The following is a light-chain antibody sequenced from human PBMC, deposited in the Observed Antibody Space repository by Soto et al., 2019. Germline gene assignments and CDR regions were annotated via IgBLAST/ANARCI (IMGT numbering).Light chain of an antibody. V-gene: IGLV2-8*01. CDR3: SSYAGSNHLV. J-gene: IGLJ3*02. CDR1: SRDVGGYNY. CDR2: EVS. Sequence: QSALTQPPSASGSPGQSVTISCTGTSRDVGGYNYVSWYQQHPGKAPKLIISEVSKRPSGVPDRYSGSKSGNTASLSVSGLQDDDEADYYCSSYAGSNHLVFGGGTKLTVL.